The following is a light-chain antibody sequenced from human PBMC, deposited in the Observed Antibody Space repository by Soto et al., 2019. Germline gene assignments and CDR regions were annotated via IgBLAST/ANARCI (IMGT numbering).Light chain of an antibody. CDR3: AAWDDSLNRCE. J-gene: IGLJ3*02. CDR1: SSNIGRNT. Sequence: QSVLTQPPSASGTPGQRVTISCSGSSSNIGRNTVNWYQQLPGTAPKLVIYSNNQRPSGVPDRFSGSKSGTSASLAIRGLQSEDEADYDCAAWDDSLNRCEFGGGTKLTVL. V-gene: IGLV1-44*01. CDR2: SNN.